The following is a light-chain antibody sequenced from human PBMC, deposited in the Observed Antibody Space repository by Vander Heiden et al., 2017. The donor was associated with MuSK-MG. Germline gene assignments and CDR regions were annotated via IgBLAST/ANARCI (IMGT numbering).Light chain of an antibody. CDR1: SSDVGGYNY. Sequence: QSALTQPPSAAGSPGPSVTISCTGTSSDVGGYNYVSWYQQHPGKAPNLMIYEVSKRPSGVPDRFSGSKSGNTASLTVSGLQAEDAADYYCSSYASSNNLVFGGGTKLTVL. CDR3: SSYASSNNLV. CDR2: EVS. J-gene: IGLJ2*01. V-gene: IGLV2-8*01.